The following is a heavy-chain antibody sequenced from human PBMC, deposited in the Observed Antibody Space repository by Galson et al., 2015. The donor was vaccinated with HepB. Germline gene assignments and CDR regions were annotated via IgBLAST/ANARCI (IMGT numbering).Heavy chain of an antibody. D-gene: IGHD6-13*01. V-gene: IGHV4-39*01. CDR1: GGSISSSSYY. CDR3: ARGVGGSSSWANYYYYYGMDV. J-gene: IGHJ6*02. CDR2: IYYSGST. Sequence: ETLSLTCTVSGGSISSSSYYWGWIRQPPGKGLEWIGSIYYSGSTYYNPSLKSRVTISVDTSKNQFSLKLSSATAADTAVYYCARGVGGSSSWANYYYYYGMDVWGQGTTVTVSS.